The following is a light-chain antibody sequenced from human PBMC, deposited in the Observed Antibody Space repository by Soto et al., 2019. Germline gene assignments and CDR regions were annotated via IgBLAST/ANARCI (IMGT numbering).Light chain of an antibody. CDR1: QVMSSW. J-gene: IGKJ1*01. CDR2: KAS. Sequence: DIQMTQSPSSVSAAVGERVTITCRASQVMSSWLAWYQQKPGKAPKLLIYKASTLKSGVPSRFSGSGSGTEFTLTISSLQPDGFATYYCQHYNSYSEAFGQGTKV. V-gene: IGKV1-5*03. CDR3: QHYNSYSEA.